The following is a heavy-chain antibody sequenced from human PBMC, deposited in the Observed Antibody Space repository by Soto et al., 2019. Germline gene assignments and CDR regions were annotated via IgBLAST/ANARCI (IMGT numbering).Heavy chain of an antibody. J-gene: IGHJ6*02. CDR2: ISYDGSKK. CDR3: ATASLSPRDYYGMDV. V-gene: IGHV3-30*03. CDR1: GFTFSSHG. Sequence: LRLSCEASGFTFSSHGMHWVRQAPGKGLDWVAVISYDGSKKYYADSVKGRFTISRDNSKNTLYLQVNNLRGEDTAVYYCATASLSPRDYYGMDVWGQGTTVTVSS.